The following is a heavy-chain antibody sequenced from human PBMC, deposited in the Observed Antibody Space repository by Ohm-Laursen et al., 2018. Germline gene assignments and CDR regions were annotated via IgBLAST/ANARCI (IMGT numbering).Heavy chain of an antibody. D-gene: IGHD2-15*01. Sequence: ASVKVSCNASGYTFTSYGISWVRQAPGQGLEWMGWISAYNGNTNYAQKLQGRVTMTTDTSTSTAYMELRSLRSDDTAVYYCARDVLGYCSGGSCYGDWFDPWGQGILVTVSS. J-gene: IGHJ5*02. V-gene: IGHV1-18*01. CDR3: ARDVLGYCSGGSCYGDWFDP. CDR1: GYTFTSYG. CDR2: ISAYNGNT.